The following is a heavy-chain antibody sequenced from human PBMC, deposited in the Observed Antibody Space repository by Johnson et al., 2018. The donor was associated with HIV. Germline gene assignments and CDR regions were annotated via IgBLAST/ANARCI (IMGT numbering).Heavy chain of an antibody. CDR2: IWYDGSRK. V-gene: IGHV3-30*02. D-gene: IGHD4-17*01. Sequence: VQLVESGGGLEQPGRSLRLSCAPSGFTFSSYAMHWVRQAPGKGLEWVAFIWYDGSRKYYADSVKGRFTISRVNSKNMLYLQMNSLRVEDTAVYYCAKEGSRGTVTQAPDAFDIWGQGTVVTVSS. J-gene: IGHJ3*02. CDR1: GFTFSSYA. CDR3: AKEGSRGTVTQAPDAFDI.